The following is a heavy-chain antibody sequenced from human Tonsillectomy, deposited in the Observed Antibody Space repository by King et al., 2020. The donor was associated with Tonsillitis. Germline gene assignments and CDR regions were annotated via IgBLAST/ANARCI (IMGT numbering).Heavy chain of an antibody. CDR1: GYTLTDYY. J-gene: IGHJ3*02. CDR2: INAKSGGT. Sequence: QLVQSGAEVKKPGASVKVSCKASGYTLTDYYMHWVRQAPGQGLEWMGWINAKSGGTNYAQKFQGRVTMTRDTSISTANMELSRVRSDDTAGYYCARDPSRGAATADDAFDIWGQGTMVTVS. V-gene: IGHV1-2*02. CDR3: ARDPSRGAATADDAFDI. D-gene: IGHD6-13*01.